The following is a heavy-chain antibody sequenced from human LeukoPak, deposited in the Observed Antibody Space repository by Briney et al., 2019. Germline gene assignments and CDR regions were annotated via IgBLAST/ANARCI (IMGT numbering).Heavy chain of an antibody. Sequence: PSETLSLTCTVSGVSISSYYWSWIRQPPGKGLEWIGYIYYSGRTNYNPSLKSRVTISVDTSKNQFSLKLSSVTAADTAVYYCARTGPHYYYGMDVWGQGTTVTVSS. J-gene: IGHJ6*02. V-gene: IGHV4-59*01. D-gene: IGHD3-9*01. CDR2: IYYSGRT. CDR1: GVSISSYY. CDR3: ARTGPHYYYGMDV.